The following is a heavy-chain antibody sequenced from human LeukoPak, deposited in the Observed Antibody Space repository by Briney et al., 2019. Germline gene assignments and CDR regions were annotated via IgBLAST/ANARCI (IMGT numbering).Heavy chain of an antibody. V-gene: IGHV3-9*01. Sequence: PGGSLRLSFAASGFTFDDYAMHWVWQAPGKGLEWVSGISWNSGSIGYADSVKGRFTISRDNAKNSLYLQMNSLRAEDTALYYCAKDSRGYPNSPDWFDPWGQGTLVTASS. D-gene: IGHD5-12*01. CDR2: ISWNSGSI. CDR1: GFTFDDYA. CDR3: AKDSRGYPNSPDWFDP. J-gene: IGHJ5*02.